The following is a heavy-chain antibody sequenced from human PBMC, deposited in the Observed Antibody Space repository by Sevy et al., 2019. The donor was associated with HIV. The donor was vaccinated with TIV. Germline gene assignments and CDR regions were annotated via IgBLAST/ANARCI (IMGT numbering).Heavy chain of an antibody. CDR2: LSYDESDE. D-gene: IGHD3-10*01. CDR3: AKDDLGSIDY. CDR1: GFIFSTSP. V-gene: IGHV3-30-3*02. Sequence: GGSLRLSCAASGFIFSTSPMHWVRQAPGKGLECVAILSYDESDEDYADSVKGRFTICRDNSKNTLYLEMNSLRTEDTAVYYCAKDDLGSIDYWGQGTLVTVSS. J-gene: IGHJ4*02.